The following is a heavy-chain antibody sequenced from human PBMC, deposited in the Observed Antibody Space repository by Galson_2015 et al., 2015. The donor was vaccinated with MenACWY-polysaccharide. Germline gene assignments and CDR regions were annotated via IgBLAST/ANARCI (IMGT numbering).Heavy chain of an antibody. V-gene: IGHV3-7*03. CDR3: ARDTANYYYDNNGFI. J-gene: IGHJ4*02. D-gene: IGHD3-22*01. CDR1: GFTFSNYW. Sequence: SLRLSCAASGFTFSNYWMSWVRQAPGKGLEWVATIKQDGSEKYYMDSLKGRFTISRDNAKNSLFLQANSLRAEDTAVYYCARDTANYYYDNNGFIGGQGTLVTVSS. CDR2: IKQDGSEK.